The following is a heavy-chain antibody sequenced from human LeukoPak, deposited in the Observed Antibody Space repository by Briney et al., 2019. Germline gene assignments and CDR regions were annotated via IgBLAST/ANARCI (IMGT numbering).Heavy chain of an antibody. J-gene: IGHJ4*02. CDR1: GGSLSSGDYY. V-gene: IGHV4-30-4*01. D-gene: IGHD3-10*01. CDR3: AREKAVYGSGSYLF. CDR2: IYYSGST. Sequence: SQTLSLTCTVSGGSLSSGDYYWGWLRQPPGRGLEGIGYIYYSGSTYYNPSLKSRITISVDTSKNQFSLKLSSVTAADTAVYYCAREKAVYGSGSYLFWGRGTLVTVSS.